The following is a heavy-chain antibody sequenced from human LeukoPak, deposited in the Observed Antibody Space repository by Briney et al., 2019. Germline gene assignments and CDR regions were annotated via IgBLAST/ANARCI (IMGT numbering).Heavy chain of an antibody. CDR1: GGSISSSNYY. Sequence: SETLSLTCTVSGGSISSSNYYWGWIRQPPGKGLEWIGEINHSGSTNYNPSLKSRVTISVDTSKNQFSLKLSSVTAADTAVYYCARDRSGSYKYYFDYWGQGTLVTVSS. CDR2: INHSGST. V-gene: IGHV4-39*07. J-gene: IGHJ4*02. D-gene: IGHD1-26*01. CDR3: ARDRSGSYKYYFDY.